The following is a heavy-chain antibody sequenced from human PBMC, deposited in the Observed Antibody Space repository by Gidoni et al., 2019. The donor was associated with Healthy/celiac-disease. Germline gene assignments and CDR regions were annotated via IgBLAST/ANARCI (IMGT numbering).Heavy chain of an antibody. J-gene: IGHJ6*03. D-gene: IGHD2-2*01. CDR2: ISSSSSYT. CDR1: GFTFSDYY. Sequence: QVQLVESGGGLVKPGGSLRLSCAASGFTFSDYYMSWIRQAPGKGLEWVSYISSSSSYTNYADSVKGRFTISRDNAKNSLYLQMNSLRAEDTAVYYCARREYIVVVPAAKGTTYYYYYYMDVWGKGTTVTVSS. CDR3: ARREYIVVVPAAKGTTYYYYYYMDV. V-gene: IGHV3-11*06.